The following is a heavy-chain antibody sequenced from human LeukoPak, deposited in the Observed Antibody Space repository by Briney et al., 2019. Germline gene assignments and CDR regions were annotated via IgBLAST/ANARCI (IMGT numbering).Heavy chain of an antibody. J-gene: IGHJ4*02. V-gene: IGHV3-53*01. Sequence: GGSLRLSCAASGFTVSSNYMSWVRQAPGKGLEWVSVIYSGGSTYYADSVKGRFTISRDNSKNTLYLQMNSLRAEDTAVYYCARHGNYYDSSGYNYYFDYWGQGTLGTVSS. CDR2: IYSGGST. CDR3: ARHGNYYDSSGYNYYFDY. CDR1: GFTVSSNY. D-gene: IGHD3-22*01.